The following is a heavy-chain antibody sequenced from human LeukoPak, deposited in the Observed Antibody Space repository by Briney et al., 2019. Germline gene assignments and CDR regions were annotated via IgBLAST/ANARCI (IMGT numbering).Heavy chain of an antibody. J-gene: IGHJ4*02. CDR3: AKWLGGWFLSSTYYFDY. CDR1: GFTFSSYA. Sequence: PGGSLRLSCAASGFTFSSYAMSWVRQAPGKGLEWVSAISGSGGSTYYADSVKGRFTISRDNSKNTLYLQMNSLRAEDTAVYYCAKWLGGWFLSSTYYFDYWGQGTLVTVSS. D-gene: IGHD3-10*01. V-gene: IGHV3-23*01. CDR2: ISGSGGST.